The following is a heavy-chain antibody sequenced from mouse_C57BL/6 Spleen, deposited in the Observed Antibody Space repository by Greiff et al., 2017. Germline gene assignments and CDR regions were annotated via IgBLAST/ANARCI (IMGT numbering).Heavy chain of an antibody. CDR2: IYPGSGST. V-gene: IGHV1-55*01. CDR1: GYTFTSYW. J-gene: IGHJ4*01. D-gene: IGHD1-1*01. Sequence: VKLQQPGAELVKPGASVKMSCKASGYTFTSYWITWVKQRPGQGLEWIGDIYPGSGSTNYNEKFKSKATLTVDTSSSTAYMQLSSLTSEDSAVYYCARGLLRDYAMDYWGQGTSVTVSS. CDR3: ARGLLRDYAMDY.